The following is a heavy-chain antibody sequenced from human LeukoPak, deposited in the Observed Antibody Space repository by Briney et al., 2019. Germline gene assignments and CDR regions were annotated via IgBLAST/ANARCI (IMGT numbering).Heavy chain of an antibody. D-gene: IGHD6-19*01. J-gene: IGHJ5*02. CDR3: ASSRIAVAGTGWFDP. CDR2: TYYRSKWYN. Sequence: SQTLSLTCAISGDSVSSNSAAWNWIRQSPSRGLEWLGRTYYRSKWYNDYAVSVKSRITINPDTSKNQFSLQLNSVTPGDTAVYYCASSRIAVAGTGWFDPWGQGTLVTVSS. CDR1: GDSVSSNSAA. V-gene: IGHV6-1*01.